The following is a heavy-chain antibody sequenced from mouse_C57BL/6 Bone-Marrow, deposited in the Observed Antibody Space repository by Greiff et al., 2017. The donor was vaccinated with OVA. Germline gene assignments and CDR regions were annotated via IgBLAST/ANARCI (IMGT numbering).Heavy chain of an antibody. CDR2: IDPSDSYT. CDR1: GYTFTSYW. CDR3: AREIYDGYYLDD. J-gene: IGHJ2*01. D-gene: IGHD2-3*01. V-gene: IGHV1-59*01. Sequence: QVQLQQPGAELVRPGTSVKLSCKASGYTFTSYWMHWVKQRPGQGLEWIGDIDPSDSYTNYNQKFKGKATLTVDTSSSTAYMQLSSLTAEDAAVYYCAREIYDGYYLDDWGKGTTLTVSS.